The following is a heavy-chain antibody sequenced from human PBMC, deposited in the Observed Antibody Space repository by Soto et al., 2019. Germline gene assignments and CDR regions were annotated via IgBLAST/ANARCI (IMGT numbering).Heavy chain of an antibody. Sequence: GGSLRLSYAASGFTFSSYGMHWVRQAPGKGLEWVAVISYDGSNTYYADSVKGRFTISRDNSKNTLYLQMNSLRAEDTSVYYCAKEGGLSGSYYISSSYYFDYWGQGTLVTVSS. V-gene: IGHV3-30*18. J-gene: IGHJ4*02. CDR1: GFTFSSYG. CDR2: ISYDGSNT. CDR3: AKEGGLSGSYYISSSYYFDY. D-gene: IGHD1-26*01.